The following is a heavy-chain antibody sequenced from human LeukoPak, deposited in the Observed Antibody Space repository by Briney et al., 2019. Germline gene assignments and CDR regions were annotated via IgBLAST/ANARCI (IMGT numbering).Heavy chain of an antibody. CDR3: ARSWKRGTSCYY. CDR2: ISSSSSYI. CDR1: GFTFSSYS. V-gene: IGHV3-21*01. J-gene: IGHJ4*02. D-gene: IGHD2-2*01. Sequence: GGSLRLSCAAPGFTFSSYSMNWVRQAPGKGLEWVSSISSSSSYIYYADSVKGRFTISRDNAKNSLYLQMNSLRAEDTAVYYCARSWKRGTSCYYWGQGTLVTVSS.